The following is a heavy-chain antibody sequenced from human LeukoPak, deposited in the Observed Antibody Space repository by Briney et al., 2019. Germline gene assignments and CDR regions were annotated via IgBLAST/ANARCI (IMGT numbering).Heavy chain of an antibody. CDR1: GGTFSSYA. CDR3: ARDHWGIVENGYDYFYYDLDV. V-gene: IGHV1-69*05. J-gene: IGHJ6*03. Sequence: GSSVKVSCKASGGTFSSYAFSWVRQAPGQGLEWMGGIIPIYGTPNYAQRFQGRFTITTDESTSTAYMELSSLRSEDTAVYYCARDHWGIVENGYDYFYYDLDVWGKGTTVTVSS. D-gene: IGHD7-27*01. CDR2: IIPIYGTP.